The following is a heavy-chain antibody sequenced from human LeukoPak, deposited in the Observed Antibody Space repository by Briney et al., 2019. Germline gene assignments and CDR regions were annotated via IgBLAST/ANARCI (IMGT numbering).Heavy chain of an antibody. CDR1: GFTFDDYG. CDR2: INWNGGST. V-gene: IGHV3-20*04. J-gene: IGHJ4*02. D-gene: IGHD3-10*01. Sequence: PGGSLRLSCAASGFTFDDYGMSWVRQAPGKGLEWVSGINWNGGSTGYADSVKGRFTISRDNAKNSLYLQMNSLRAEDTALYYCARGLFYGSGSPYYFDYWGQGTLVTVS. CDR3: ARGLFYGSGSPYYFDY.